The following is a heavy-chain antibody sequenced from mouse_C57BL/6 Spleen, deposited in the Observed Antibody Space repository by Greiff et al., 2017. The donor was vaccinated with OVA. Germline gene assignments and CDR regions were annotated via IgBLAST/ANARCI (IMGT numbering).Heavy chain of an antibody. D-gene: IGHD1-1*01. CDR2: IYPGDGDT. V-gene: IGHV1-82*01. CDR3: ANLLLLAY. CDR1: GYAFSSSW. Sequence: VQLQESGPELVKPGASVKISCKASGYAFSSSWMNWVKQRPGKGLEWIGRIYPGDGDTNYNGKFKGKATLTADKSSSTAYMELHSLTSEDSAVYFCANLLLLAYWGQGTLVTVSA. J-gene: IGHJ3*01.